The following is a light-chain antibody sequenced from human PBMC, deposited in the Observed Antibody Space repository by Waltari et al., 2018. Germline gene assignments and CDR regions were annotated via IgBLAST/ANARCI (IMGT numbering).Light chain of an antibody. J-gene: IGKJ1*01. CDR2: CGS. CDR1: QSVFYSSNNKNY. CDR3: QHYYSPPWT. V-gene: IGKV4-1*01. Sequence: DIVMTQSPDSLAVSLGERATINCKFSQSVFYSSNNKNYLAWYKQKPGQPPKLLIYCGSTRESGLPDRFSSSVSGTDFTRTISSLQAEDVAVYYCQHYYSPPWTFGQGTKVAIK.